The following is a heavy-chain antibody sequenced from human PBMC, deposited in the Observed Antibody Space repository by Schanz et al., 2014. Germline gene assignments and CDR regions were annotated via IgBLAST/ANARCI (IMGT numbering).Heavy chain of an antibody. CDR2: IQNDGSNY. Sequence: VHLVESGGGVVQPGGSLRLSCAASGFTFSSFGMHWVRQAPGKGLEWVAFIQNDGSNYYHADSVKGRFTISRDNSKNTLYLQINSLRTEDTAVFYCAKGLGTRSNNFDYWGQGTLVTVSS. V-gene: IGHV3-30*02. CDR3: AKGLGTRSNNFDY. J-gene: IGHJ4*02. CDR1: GFTFSSFG. D-gene: IGHD6-13*01.